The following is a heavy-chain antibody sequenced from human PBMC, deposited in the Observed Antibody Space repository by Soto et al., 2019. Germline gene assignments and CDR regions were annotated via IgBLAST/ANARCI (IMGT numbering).Heavy chain of an antibody. V-gene: IGHV4-59*01. J-gene: IGHJ5*02. D-gene: IGHD2-8*02. CDR2: LSFTGST. CDR3: AKAWGTVSLNWFDP. Sequence: SETLSLTCTVSGASISTYYCSWIRQPPGKGLEWIGTLSFTGSTNYNPSLKSRVNISLDTSKNQLSLKLRSVTAADTAVYYCAKAWGTVSLNWFDPWGQGTLVTVSS. CDR1: GASISTYY.